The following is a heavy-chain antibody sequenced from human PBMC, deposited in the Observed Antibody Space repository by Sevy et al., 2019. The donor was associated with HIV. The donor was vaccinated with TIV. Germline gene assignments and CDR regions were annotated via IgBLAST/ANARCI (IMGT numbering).Heavy chain of an antibody. J-gene: IGHJ4*02. D-gene: IGHD3-10*01. Sequence: SETLSLTCTVSGGSITSLYWNWIRQPPGKGLEWIANIYYNGHINYNPSLKSRVTLSLDTSKNQFSLRLSSVTAEDTAMYYCAGENARGRGYSWGQGTLVTVSS. CDR3: AGENARGRGYS. V-gene: IGHV4-59*08. CDR1: GGSITSLY. CDR2: IYYNGHI.